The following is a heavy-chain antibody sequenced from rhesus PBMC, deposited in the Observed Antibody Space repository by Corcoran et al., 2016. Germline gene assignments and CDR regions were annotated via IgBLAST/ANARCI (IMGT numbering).Heavy chain of an antibody. CDR3: ARYLAAWDC. CDR2: IYGNSGST. V-gene: IGHV4-80*01. J-gene: IGHJ4*01. Sequence: QVQLQESGPGLVKPSETLSLTCAVSGCSFSSSWSSWIRQPPGKRLEWVGEIYGNSGSTNYNPSLKSRGTISKDAARNQFAQKLSSMTAADTAVYYCARYLAAWDCWGQGVLVTISS. D-gene: IGHD6-25*01. CDR1: GCSFSSSW.